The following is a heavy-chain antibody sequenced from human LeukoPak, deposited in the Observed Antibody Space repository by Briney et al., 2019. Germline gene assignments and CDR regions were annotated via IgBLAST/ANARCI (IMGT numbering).Heavy chain of an antibody. J-gene: IGHJ4*02. CDR2: IHPTGNT. CDR1: GGSITSGDDY. D-gene: IGHD3-22*01. V-gene: IGHV4-61*02. CDR3: ARDYYYDEGSSFDY. Sequence: SQTLSLTCTVSGGSITSGDDYWSWIRQPAGKGLEWIGRIHPTGNTNYNPSLKSRVTMSVDTSKSQFSLTLTSVTAADTAVYSCARDYYYDEGSSFDYWGQGTLVTVSS.